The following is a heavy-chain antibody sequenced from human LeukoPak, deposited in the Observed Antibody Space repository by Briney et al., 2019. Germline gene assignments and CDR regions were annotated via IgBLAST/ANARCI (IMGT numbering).Heavy chain of an antibody. V-gene: IGHV4-34*01. J-gene: IGHJ4*02. CDR3: ARAPIVVVAKRYCFDY. CDR2: INHSGST. Sequence: SETLSLTCAVYGGSFSGYYWSWIRQPPGKGLEWIGEINHSGSTNYNPSLKSRVTISVDTSKNQFSLKLSSVTAADTAVYYCARAPIVVVAKRYCFDYWGQGTLVTVSS. CDR1: GGSFSGYY. D-gene: IGHD2-21*01.